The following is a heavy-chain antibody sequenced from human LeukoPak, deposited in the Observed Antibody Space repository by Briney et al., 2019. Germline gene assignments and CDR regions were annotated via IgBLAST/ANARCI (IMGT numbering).Heavy chain of an antibody. CDR2: INPNSGGT. D-gene: IGHD6-13*01. CDR3: VRVLRSSSWYGH. V-gene: IGHV1-2*02. J-gene: IGHJ5*02. CDR1: GYTFTGYY. Sequence: ASVKVSCKASGYTFTGYYMHWVRQAPGQGLEWMGWINPNSGGTNYAQKFQGRVTMTRDTSISTAYMELSRLRSDDTAVYYCVRVLRSSSWYGHWGQGTLVTVSS.